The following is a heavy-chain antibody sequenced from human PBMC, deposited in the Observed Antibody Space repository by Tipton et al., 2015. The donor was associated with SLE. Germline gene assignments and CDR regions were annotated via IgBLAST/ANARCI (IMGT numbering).Heavy chain of an antibody. D-gene: IGHD1-14*01. CDR3: AKEGLTGPYFDL. CDR2: ISAYNGNT. V-gene: IGHV1-18*01. Sequence: QSGAEVKKPGASVKVSCKASGYTFTTYGISWERQAPGQGLEWMGWISAYNGNTNYAQKLQGRLTMTTDSSTTTAYMELRSLRFDDTAVYYCAKEGLTGPYFDLWGRGTLVTVSS. J-gene: IGHJ2*01. CDR1: GYTFTTYG.